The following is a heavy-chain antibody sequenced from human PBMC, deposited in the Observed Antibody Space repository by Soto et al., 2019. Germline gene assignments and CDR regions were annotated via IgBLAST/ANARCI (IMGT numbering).Heavy chain of an antibody. CDR1: GFSLSTSGVG. J-gene: IGHJ5*01. V-gene: IGHV2-5*02. Sequence: SGPTLVNPTQTLTLTCTFSGFSLSTSGVGVGWIRQPPGKALEWLALIYWDDDKRYSPSLKSRLTITKDTSKNQVVLTMTNMDPVDTAIYYCALLCYYGNYVGWFYPCTQGTLVPVS. D-gene: IGHD4-17*01. CDR2: IYWDDDK. CDR3: ALLCYYGNYVGWFYP.